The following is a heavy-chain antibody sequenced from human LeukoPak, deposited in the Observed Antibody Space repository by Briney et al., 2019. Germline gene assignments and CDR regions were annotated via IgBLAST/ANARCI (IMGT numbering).Heavy chain of an antibody. V-gene: IGHV1-2*02. D-gene: IGHD2-2*01. CDR3: ATDIVVVPAATTVDY. CDR1: GYTFTRHY. CDR2: INPNSGGT. Sequence: ASVKVSCKASGYTFTRHYMHWVRQAPGQGLEWMGWINPNSGGTNYAQKFQGRVTMTRDTSISTAYMELSRLRSDDTAVYYCATDIVVVPAATTVDYWGQGTLVTVSS. J-gene: IGHJ4*02.